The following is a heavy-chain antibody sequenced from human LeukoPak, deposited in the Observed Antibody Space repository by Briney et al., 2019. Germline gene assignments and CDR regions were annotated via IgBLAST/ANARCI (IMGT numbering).Heavy chain of an antibody. V-gene: IGHV3-33*08. CDR1: GFTFSSYG. CDR2: IWYDGSNK. CDR3: AREGQRQLGLDY. D-gene: IGHD6-13*01. Sequence: GRSLRLSCAASGFTFSSYGMHWVRQAPGKGLEWVAVIWYDGSNKYYADSVKGLFTISRDNSKDTLYLQMNSLRAEDTAVYYCAREGQRQLGLDYWGQGTLVTVSS. J-gene: IGHJ4*02.